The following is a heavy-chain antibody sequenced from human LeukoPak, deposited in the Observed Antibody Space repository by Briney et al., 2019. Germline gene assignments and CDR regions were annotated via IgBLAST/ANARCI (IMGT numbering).Heavy chain of an antibody. CDR3: ARDAAGTFDY. CDR2: ISGSGGTT. J-gene: IGHJ4*02. V-gene: IGHV3-23*01. D-gene: IGHD6-13*01. CDR1: GFTFSSYA. Sequence: PGGSLRLSCAASGFTFSSYAMSWVRQAPGKGLEWVSAISGSGGTTYYADSVKGRFTISRDNSKNTLYLQMNSLRAEDTAVCYCARDAAGTFDYWGQGTLVTVSS.